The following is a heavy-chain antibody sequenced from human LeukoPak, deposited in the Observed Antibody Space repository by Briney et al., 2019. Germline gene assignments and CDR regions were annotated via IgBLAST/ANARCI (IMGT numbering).Heavy chain of an antibody. D-gene: IGHD3-9*01. V-gene: IGHV3-9*01. CDR2: ISWNSGSI. J-gene: IGHJ4*02. Sequence: GRSLRLSCAASGFTFDDYAMHWVWQAPGKGLEWVSGISWNSGSIGYADSVKGRFTISRDNAKNSLYLQMNSLRAEDTAVYYCARTLHDILTGYYYFYFDYWGQGTLVTVSS. CDR1: GFTFDDYA. CDR3: ARTLHDILTGYYYFYFDY.